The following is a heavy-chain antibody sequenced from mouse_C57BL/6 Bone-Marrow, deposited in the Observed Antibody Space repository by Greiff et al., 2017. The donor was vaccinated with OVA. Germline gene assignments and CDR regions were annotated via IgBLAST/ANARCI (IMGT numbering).Heavy chain of an antibody. CDR3: ARRGGIVTIDY. CDR1: GYTFTDYY. V-gene: IGHV1-26*01. Sequence: VQLQQSGPELVKPGASVKISCKASGYTFTDYYMNWVKQSHGKSLEWIGDINPNNGGTSYNQKFKGKATLTVDKSSSTAYMELRSLTSEDSAVYYCARRGGIVTIDYWGQGTTLTVSS. CDR2: INPNNGGT. J-gene: IGHJ2*01. D-gene: IGHD2-5*01.